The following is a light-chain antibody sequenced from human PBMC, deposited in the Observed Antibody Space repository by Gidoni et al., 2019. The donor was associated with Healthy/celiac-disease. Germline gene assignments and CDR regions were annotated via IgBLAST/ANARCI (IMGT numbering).Light chain of an antibody. J-gene: IGKJ2*01. V-gene: IGKV1-39*01. Sequence: DMQRTQSPSSLSASGGDRVTITCRASQSISSYLNWYQQKPGKAPKLLIYAASSLQSVVPSRFSGSGSVTDFTLTISSLQPEDFATYYCQQSYSTPPYTFXQXTKLEIK. CDR2: AAS. CDR3: QQSYSTPPYT. CDR1: QSISSY.